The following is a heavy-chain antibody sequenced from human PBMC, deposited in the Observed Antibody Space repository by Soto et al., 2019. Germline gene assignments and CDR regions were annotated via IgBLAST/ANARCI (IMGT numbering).Heavy chain of an antibody. CDR3: ARATGTLRSRNCDY. Sequence: SETLSLTCSVSGGSISTVGHYWTWIRQPPGKGLEWIGSIYHTGSTYYSKSLRSRLTMSVDTPKSQFSLRLSSVTAADTAVYYCARATGTLRSRNCDYWGQGSLVTVSS. CDR2: IYHTGST. V-gene: IGHV4-31*03. J-gene: IGHJ4*02. D-gene: IGHD1-1*01. CDR1: GGSISTVGHY.